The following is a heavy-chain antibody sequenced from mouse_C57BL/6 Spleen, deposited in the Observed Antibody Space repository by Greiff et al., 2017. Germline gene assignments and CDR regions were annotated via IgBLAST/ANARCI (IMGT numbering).Heavy chain of an antibody. Sequence: EVKLQESGPGLVKPSQSLSLTCSVTGYSITSGYYWNWIRQFPGNKLEWMGYISYDGSNNYNPSLKNRISITRDTSKNQFFLKLNSLTTEDTPTYYCARGLYYGSIDYWGQGTTLTVSS. V-gene: IGHV3-6*01. D-gene: IGHD1-1*01. CDR2: ISYDGSN. CDR3: ARGLYYGSIDY. CDR1: GYSITSGYY. J-gene: IGHJ2*01.